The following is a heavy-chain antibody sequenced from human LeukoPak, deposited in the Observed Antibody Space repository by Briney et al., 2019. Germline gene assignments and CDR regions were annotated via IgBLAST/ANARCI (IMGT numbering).Heavy chain of an antibody. Sequence: ASVKVSCKASGYTFTSYGISWVRQAPGPGLEWMGWISAYNGNTNYAQKLQGRVTMTTDTSTSTAYMELRSLRSDDTAVYYCARDGYDSSGYYYRRDYYYGMDVWGQGTTVTVSS. D-gene: IGHD3-22*01. CDR2: ISAYNGNT. V-gene: IGHV1-18*01. CDR1: GYTFTSYG. CDR3: ARDGYDSSGYYYRRDYYYGMDV. J-gene: IGHJ6*02.